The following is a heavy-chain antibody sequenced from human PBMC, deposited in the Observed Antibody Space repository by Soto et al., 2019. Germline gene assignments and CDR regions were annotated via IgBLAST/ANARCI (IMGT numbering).Heavy chain of an antibody. J-gene: IGHJ4*02. D-gene: IGHD6-13*01. CDR1: GFSLSTSGVG. CDR2: IYWDDDK. V-gene: IGHV2-5*02. CDR3: AHRGYSSSCKFFDY. Sequence: QITLKESGPTLVKPTQTLTLTCTFSGFSLSTSGVGVGWIRQPPGKALEWLALIYWDDDKRYSPSLKSRLTIHKDTSQTQVVLTMTNMDPVDTATYYCAHRGYSSSCKFFDYWGQGTLATVSS.